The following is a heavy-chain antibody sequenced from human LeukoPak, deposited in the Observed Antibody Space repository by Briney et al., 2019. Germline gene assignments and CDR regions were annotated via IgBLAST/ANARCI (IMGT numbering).Heavy chain of an antibody. CDR2: IYSAGNT. CDR1: AFTVSSSH. J-gene: IGHJ5*02. V-gene: IGHV3-53*01. Sequence: GGSLRLSCAASAFTVSSSHMTWVRQAPGKGLEWVSIIYSAGNTDYADSVKGRFTISRDTSKNTVYLQMNSLRAEDTAVYYCARGRFESPLPWFDPWGQGTLVTVSS. CDR3: ARGRFESPLPWFDP.